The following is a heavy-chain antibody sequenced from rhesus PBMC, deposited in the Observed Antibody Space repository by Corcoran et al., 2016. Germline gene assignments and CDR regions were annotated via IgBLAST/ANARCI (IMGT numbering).Heavy chain of an antibody. CDR1: GFPFSSYG. Sequence: EVQLVESGGGLVQPGGSLRLSCAASGFPFSSYGMHWVRQAPGKVLEWVAVIVYDRSKKYYADSGKNRFTITRENSKNMLYLQRNNLKLEDTAVDYCARVSGIVVVITTYYRAFDFWGQGLRVTVSS. CDR3: ARVSGIVVVITTYYRAFDF. CDR2: IVYDRSKK. J-gene: IGHJ3*01. D-gene: IGHD3-16*01. V-gene: IGHV3-54*02.